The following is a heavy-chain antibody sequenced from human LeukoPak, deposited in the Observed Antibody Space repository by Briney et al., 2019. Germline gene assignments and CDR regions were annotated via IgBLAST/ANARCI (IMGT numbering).Heavy chain of an antibody. V-gene: IGHV2-5*01. CDR2: IYWNDDK. CDR1: GGSVSNYYW. J-gene: IGHJ5*02. CDR3: ARSITIFGVVIIRWFDP. Sequence: TLSLTCSVSGGSVSNYYWSWIRQPPGKALEWLALIYWNDDKRYSPSLKSRLTITKDTSKNQVVLTMTNMDPVDTATYYCARSITIFGVVIIRWFDPWGQGTLVTVSS. D-gene: IGHD3-3*01.